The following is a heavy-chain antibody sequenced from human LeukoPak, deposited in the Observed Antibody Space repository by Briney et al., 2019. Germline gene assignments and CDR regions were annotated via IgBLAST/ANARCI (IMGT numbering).Heavy chain of an antibody. CDR2: INPNSGGT. V-gene: IGHV1-2*02. D-gene: IGHD6-13*01. Sequence: ASVKVSCKASGYTFTGYYMHWVRQAPGQGLEWMGWINPNSGGTNYAQKFQGRVTMTTDTSTSTAYMELRSLRSDDTAVYYCARVLAAAGDPFDYWGQGTLVTVSS. J-gene: IGHJ4*02. CDR1: GYTFTGYY. CDR3: ARVLAAAGDPFDY.